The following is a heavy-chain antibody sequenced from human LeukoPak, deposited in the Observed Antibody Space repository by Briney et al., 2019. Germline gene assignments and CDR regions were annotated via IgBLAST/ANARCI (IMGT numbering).Heavy chain of an antibody. Sequence: GGSLRLSCVASGFIFRNYWMSWVRQAPGKGLVWVSRINSDGSSTSYADSVKGRFTISRDNAKNTLYLQMNSLRAEDTAVYYCARGAYGSGSYYNDYWGQGTLVTVSS. CDR3: ARGAYGSGSYYNDY. CDR1: GFIFRNYW. D-gene: IGHD3-10*01. V-gene: IGHV3-74*01. CDR2: INSDGSST. J-gene: IGHJ4*02.